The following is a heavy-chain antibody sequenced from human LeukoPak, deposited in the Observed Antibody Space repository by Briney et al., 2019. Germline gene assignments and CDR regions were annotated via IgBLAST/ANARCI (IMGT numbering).Heavy chain of an antibody. CDR3: ARDNIAAYHFDY. V-gene: IGHV3-7*01. CDR1: GFTFSSYL. D-gene: IGHD6-6*01. CDR2: IKQDGSEK. Sequence: GGSLRLSCAASGFTFSSYLMSWVRQAPGKGLEWVANIKQDGSEKYYVDSVKGRFTISRYNAKNSLYLQMNSLRAEDTAVYYCARDNIAAYHFDYWGQGTLVTVSS. J-gene: IGHJ4*02.